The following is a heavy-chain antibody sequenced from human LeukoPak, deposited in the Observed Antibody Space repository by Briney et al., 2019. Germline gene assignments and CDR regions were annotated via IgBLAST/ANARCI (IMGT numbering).Heavy chain of an antibody. V-gene: IGHV4-34*01. CDR3: ARVGRVLLWFGELAGLFDY. CDR2: INHSGST. J-gene: IGHJ4*02. Sequence: PSETLSLTCAVYGGSFSGYYWSWIRQPPGKGLEWIGEINHSGSTNYNPSLKSRVTISVDTSKNQFSLKLSSVTAADTAVYYCARVGRVLLWFGELAGLFDYWGQGTLVTVSS. CDR1: GGSFSGYY. D-gene: IGHD3-10*01.